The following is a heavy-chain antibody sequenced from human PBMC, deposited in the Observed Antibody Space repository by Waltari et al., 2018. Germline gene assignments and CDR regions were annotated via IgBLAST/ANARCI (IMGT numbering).Heavy chain of an antibody. CDR1: GGSFSGYY. J-gene: IGHJ4*02. V-gene: IGHV4-34*01. CDR3: ARRRRGYSGYDDFDY. CDR2: INHSGST. D-gene: IGHD5-12*01. Sequence: QVQLQQWGAGLLKPSETLSLTCAVYGGSFSGYYCSWIRPPPGKGLEWIGEINHSGSTNDNPSLKSRVTISVDTSKNQFSLKLSSVTAADTAVYYCARRRRGYSGYDDFDYWGQGTLVTVSS.